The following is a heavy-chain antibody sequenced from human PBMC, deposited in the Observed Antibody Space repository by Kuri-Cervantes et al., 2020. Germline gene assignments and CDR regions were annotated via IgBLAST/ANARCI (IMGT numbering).Heavy chain of an antibody. Sequence: GGSLRLSCAASGFTFSSCWMSWVRQAPGKGLEWVANIKQDGSEKYYVDSVKGRFTISRDNAKNSLYLQMNSLRAEDTAVYYCARDRPYYDYVWGSYRYLFDYWGQGTLVTVSS. D-gene: IGHD3-16*02. J-gene: IGHJ4*02. V-gene: IGHV3-7*01. CDR1: GFTFSSCW. CDR2: IKQDGSEK. CDR3: ARDRPYYDYVWGSYRYLFDY.